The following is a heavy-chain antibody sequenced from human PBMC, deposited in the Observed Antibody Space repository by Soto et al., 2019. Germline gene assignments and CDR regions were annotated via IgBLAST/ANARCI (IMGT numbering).Heavy chain of an antibody. CDR1: CGSFSGYY. CDR2: INHSGSS. CDR3: ARGPLGYCSGGSCYSDFYYYGMDV. Sequence: PSETLCLTCAVYCGSFSGYYWIWIRQSPGKGLDGIGEINHSGSSNYNPSLKSRVTISVDTSKNQFSLKLRSVTAADTAVYYCARGPLGYCSGGSCYSDFYYYGMDVWGQGTTVTVSS. D-gene: IGHD2-15*01. V-gene: IGHV4-34*01. J-gene: IGHJ6*02.